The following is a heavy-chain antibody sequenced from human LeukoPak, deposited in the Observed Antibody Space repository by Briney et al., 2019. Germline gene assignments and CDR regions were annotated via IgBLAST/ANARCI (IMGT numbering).Heavy chain of an antibody. CDR3: AKDLEVGATAAQFDY. D-gene: IGHD1-26*01. J-gene: IGHJ4*02. CDR2: ISYDGSNK. V-gene: IGHV3-30*18. CDR1: GFTFSSYG. Sequence: GGSLRLSCAASGFTFSSYGMHWVRQAPGKGLERVAVISYDGSNKYYADSVKGRFTISRDNAKNSLYLQMNSLRAEDTALYYCAKDLEVGATAAQFDYWGQGTLVTVSS.